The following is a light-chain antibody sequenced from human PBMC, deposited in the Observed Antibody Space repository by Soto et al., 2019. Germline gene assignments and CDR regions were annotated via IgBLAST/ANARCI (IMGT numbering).Light chain of an antibody. V-gene: IGLV2-8*01. CDR1: SSDVGGYNY. Sequence: QSALTQPPSASGSPGQSVTISCTGTSSDVGGYNYVSWYQQHPGEAPKLIIYEVSKRPSGVPDRFSGSKSGNTASLTVSGLQTEDEAAYYCSSYTGSNNFVVFGGGTQLTVL. J-gene: IGLJ2*01. CDR2: EVS. CDR3: SSYTGSNNFVV.